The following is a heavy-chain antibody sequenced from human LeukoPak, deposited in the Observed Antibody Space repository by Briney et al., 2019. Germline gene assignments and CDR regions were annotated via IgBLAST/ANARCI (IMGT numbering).Heavy chain of an antibody. Sequence: GGSLRLSCAASGFTFYNSAMNWVRQAPGKGLEWVSYISGSSSTIYYADSVRGRFTISRDNAKNSLYLQMNSLRAEDTAVYYCARDTGGRGWFDPWGQGTLVTVSS. CDR2: ISGSSSTI. V-gene: IGHV3-48*01. CDR1: GFTFYNSA. CDR3: ARDTGGRGWFDP. J-gene: IGHJ5*02. D-gene: IGHD2-8*02.